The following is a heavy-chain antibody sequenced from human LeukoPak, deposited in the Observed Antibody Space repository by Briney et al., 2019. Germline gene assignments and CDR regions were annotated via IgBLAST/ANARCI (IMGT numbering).Heavy chain of an antibody. CDR1: GYSISSGYY. Sequence: SETLSLTCTVSGYSISSGYYWGWIRQPPGKGLEWSGSIYHSGRTYYNPSLKSRVTISVDTSKNQFSLKLNSVTPEDTAVYYCARDDLQLVRRLGGSTEYYYYYYMDVWGKGTTVTVSS. V-gene: IGHV4-38-2*02. J-gene: IGHJ6*03. D-gene: IGHD6-13*01. CDR2: IYHSGRT. CDR3: ARDDLQLVRRLGGSTEYYYYYYMDV.